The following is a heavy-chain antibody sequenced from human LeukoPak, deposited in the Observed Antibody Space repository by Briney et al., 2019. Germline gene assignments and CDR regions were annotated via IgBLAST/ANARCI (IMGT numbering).Heavy chain of an antibody. J-gene: IGHJ4*02. V-gene: IGHV3-30*02. Sequence: GGSLRLSCAASGFTFSSYGMHWVRQAPGKGLEWVAFIRYDGSNKYYADSVKGRFTISRDNSKNTLYLQMNSLRAEDTAVYYCARATTVTTFPFDYWGQGTLVTVSS. CDR1: GFTFSSYG. CDR2: IRYDGSNK. D-gene: IGHD4-17*01. CDR3: ARATTVTTFPFDY.